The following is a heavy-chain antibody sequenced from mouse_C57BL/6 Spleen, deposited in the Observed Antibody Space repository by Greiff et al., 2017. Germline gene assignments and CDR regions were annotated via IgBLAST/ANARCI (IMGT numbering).Heavy chain of an antibody. V-gene: IGHV1-72*01. D-gene: IGHD1-1*01. Sequence: QVQLQQPGAELVKPGASVKLSCKASGYTFTSYWMHWVKQRPGRGLEWIGRIDPNSGGTKYNEKFKSKATLTVDKPSSTAYMQLSSLTSEDSAVYYCARGLGIITTVVATNYFDYWGQGTTLTVSS. J-gene: IGHJ2*01. CDR1: GYTFTSYW. CDR3: ARGLGIITTVVATNYFDY. CDR2: IDPNSGGT.